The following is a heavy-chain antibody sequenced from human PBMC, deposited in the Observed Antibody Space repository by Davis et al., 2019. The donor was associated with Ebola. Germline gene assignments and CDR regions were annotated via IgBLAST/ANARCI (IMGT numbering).Heavy chain of an antibody. CDR2: ISGSGGST. J-gene: IGHJ4*02. CDR3: AKDPRTTRLGAIFDY. CDR1: GFTFSSYA. V-gene: IGHV3-23*01. Sequence: PGGSLRLSCAASGFTFSSYAMSWVRQAPGKGLEWVSAISGSGGSTYYADSVKGRFTISRDNSNNLLYLQMNSLRAEDTAVYYCAKDPRTTRLGAIFDYWGQGTLVTVSS. D-gene: IGHD1-26*01.